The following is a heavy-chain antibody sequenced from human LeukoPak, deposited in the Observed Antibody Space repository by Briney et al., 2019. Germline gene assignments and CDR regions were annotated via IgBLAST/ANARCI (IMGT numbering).Heavy chain of an antibody. J-gene: IGHJ3*02. CDR2: IIPIFGTA. CDR3: ARAGRAVVGGAAFDI. Sequence: SVKVSCKASGGTFSSYAISWVRQAPGQGREWMGGIIPIFGTANYAQKFQGRVTITTDESTSRAYMELSSLRCEDAAVDYCARAGRAVVGGAAFDIWGQGTMVTVSS. CDR1: GGTFSSYA. V-gene: IGHV1-69*05. D-gene: IGHD2-15*01.